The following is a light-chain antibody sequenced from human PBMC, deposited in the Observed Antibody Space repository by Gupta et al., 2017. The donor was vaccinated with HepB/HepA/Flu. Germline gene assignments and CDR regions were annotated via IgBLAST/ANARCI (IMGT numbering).Light chain of an antibody. CDR2: LAS. J-gene: IGKJ3*01. CDR3: QQTYSIPHT. CDR1: QTISSY. Sequence: DIQMTQSPSSLPASVGDRVTITCRASQTISSYVNWYQQKSGKAPKLLIYLASRLQSGVPSRFSGSASGTDFTLTISSLQPEDFATYYCQQTYSIPHTFGHGTKVDIK. V-gene: IGKV1-39*01.